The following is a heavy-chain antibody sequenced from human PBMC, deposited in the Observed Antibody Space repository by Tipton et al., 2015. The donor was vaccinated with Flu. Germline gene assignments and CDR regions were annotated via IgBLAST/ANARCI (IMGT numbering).Heavy chain of an antibody. Sequence: LVKPTETLTLTCTFSGFSLRTGGVAVSWIRQPPGKALEWLGLIYWDDDKRYTSSLESRLSITKDTSKNQVVLTMANMHPVDTATYYCAYRPPSDILSAFNYWGQGTLVSVSS. V-gene: IGHV2-5*02. D-gene: IGHD3-9*01. CDR2: IYWDDDK. CDR1: GFSLRTGGVA. CDR3: AYRPPSDILSAFNY. J-gene: IGHJ4*02.